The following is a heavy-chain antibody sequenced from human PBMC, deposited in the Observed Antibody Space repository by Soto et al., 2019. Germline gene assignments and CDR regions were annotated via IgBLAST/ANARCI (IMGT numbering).Heavy chain of an antibody. D-gene: IGHD6-19*01. Sequence: SETLSLTCTVSGGSISNYYWSWIRQAPGKRLEWIGYIYYTTNYNPSLKSRVTISADTSKNQISLKLTSVTAADTAVYYCARTSPVAGIVDYWGQGTLVTVSS. V-gene: IGHV4-59*01. CDR1: GGSISNYY. J-gene: IGHJ4*02. CDR2: IYYTT. CDR3: ARTSPVAGIVDY.